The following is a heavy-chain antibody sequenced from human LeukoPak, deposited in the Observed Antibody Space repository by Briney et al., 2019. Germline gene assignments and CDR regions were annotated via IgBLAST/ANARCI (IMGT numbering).Heavy chain of an antibody. D-gene: IGHD3-22*01. CDR3: ARDRNYYDSSGLFDY. J-gene: IGHJ4*02. V-gene: IGHV3-21*01. CDR2: ISSSSSYI. CDR1: GLTFSSYS. Sequence: GGSLRLSCAASGLTFSSYSMNWVRQAPGKGLEWVSSISSSSSYIYYADSVKGRFTISRDNAKNSLYLQMNSLRAEDTAVYYCARDRNYYDSSGLFDYWGQGTLVTVSS.